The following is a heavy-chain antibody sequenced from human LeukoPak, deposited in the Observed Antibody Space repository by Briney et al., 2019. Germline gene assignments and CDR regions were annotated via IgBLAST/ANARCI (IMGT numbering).Heavy chain of an antibody. CDR2: IYYSGST. CDR3: AREGMYSGSYVAWYD. V-gene: IGHV4-59*01. Sequence: SETLSLTCTVSGGSINSYYWSWIRQPPGKGLEWIGYIYYSGSTNYNPSLKSRVTLSVDTSKNQFSLKLSSVTAADTAVYYCAREGMYSGSYVAWYDRGQGTLVTVSS. J-gene: IGHJ4*02. D-gene: IGHD1-26*01. CDR1: GGSINSYY.